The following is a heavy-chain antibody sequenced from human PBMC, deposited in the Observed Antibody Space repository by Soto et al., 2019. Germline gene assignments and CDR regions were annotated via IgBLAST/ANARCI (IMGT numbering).Heavy chain of an antibody. J-gene: IGHJ4*02. D-gene: IGHD3-9*01. V-gene: IGHV1-18*01. CDR2: ISAYNGNT. CDR3: ARAHTGYSAYYFDY. CDR1: GYTFPSYG. Sequence: ASVKVSCKASGYTFPSYGISWVRQAPGQGLEWMGWISAYNGNTNYAQKLQGRVTMTTDTSTSTAYMELTSLRSDDTAVYYCARAHTGYSAYYFDYWGQGTLVTVSS.